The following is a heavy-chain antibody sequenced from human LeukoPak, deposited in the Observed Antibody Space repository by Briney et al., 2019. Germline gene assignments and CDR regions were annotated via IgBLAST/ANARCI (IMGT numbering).Heavy chain of an antibody. V-gene: IGHV3-23*01. D-gene: IGHD6-19*01. CDR3: AKDGWVIAVAGPDY. J-gene: IGHJ4*02. CDR2: ISGSGGGT. Sequence: PGGSLRLSCAASGFTFSSYSMNWVRQAPGKGLEWVSAISGSGGGTYYADSVKGRFTISRDNSKNTLYLQMNSLRAEDTAVYYCAKDGWVIAVAGPDYWGQGTLVTVSS. CDR1: GFTFSSYS.